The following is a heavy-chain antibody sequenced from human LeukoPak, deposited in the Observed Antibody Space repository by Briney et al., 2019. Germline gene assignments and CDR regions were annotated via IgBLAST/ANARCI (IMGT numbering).Heavy chain of an antibody. CDR3: ARVMVILPAAQNWFDP. Sequence: SETLSLTCAVYGGSFSGYYWSWIRKPPGKGLEWIGEINHSGSTNYNPSLKSRVTISVDTSKNQFSLKLSSVTAADTAVYYCARVMVILPAAQNWFDPWGQGTLVTVSS. J-gene: IGHJ5*02. CDR1: GGSFSGYY. CDR2: INHSGST. V-gene: IGHV4-34*01. D-gene: IGHD2-2*01.